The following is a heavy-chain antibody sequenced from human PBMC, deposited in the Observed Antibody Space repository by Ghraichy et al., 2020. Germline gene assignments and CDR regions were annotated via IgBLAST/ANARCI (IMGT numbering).Heavy chain of an antibody. Sequence: SETLSLTCALNGGYFGGYYWNWIRQPPGKGLEWIGEITFGGSVIYTPSLGSRVAMSIDTSRSQFSLRLTSVTAADSAVYYCASWNRRQGMEIWGRGATVTVSS. CDR1: GGYFGGYY. CDR2: ITFGGSV. V-gene: IGHV4-34*01. CDR3: ASWNRRQGMEI. J-gene: IGHJ6*02. D-gene: IGHD1-1*01.